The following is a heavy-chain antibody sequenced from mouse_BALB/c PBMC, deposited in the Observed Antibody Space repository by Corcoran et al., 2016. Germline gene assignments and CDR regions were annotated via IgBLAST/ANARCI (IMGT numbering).Heavy chain of an antibody. V-gene: IGHV14-3*02. CDR2: IDPANGNT. CDR1: GFNIKDTY. J-gene: IGHJ1*01. Sequence: EVQLQQSGAELVKPGASVKLSCTASGFNIKDTYMHWVKQRPEQSLEWIGRIDPANGNTKYDPKFQGKATITADTSSNTAYLQLISLTSEDTAVYYCARWDWYFDVWGAGTTVTVSS. CDR3: ARWDWYFDV.